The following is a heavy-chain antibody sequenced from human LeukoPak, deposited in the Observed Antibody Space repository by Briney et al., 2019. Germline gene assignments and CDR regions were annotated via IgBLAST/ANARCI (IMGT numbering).Heavy chain of an antibody. D-gene: IGHD3-3*01. J-gene: IGHJ4*02. CDR3: ARGPRRFMANDY. V-gene: IGHV4-34*01. Sequence: SETLSLTCAVYGGSLSGSGWSWTRQPPAKGLEWVGEINHSGSSNYNPSLKSRVTISVDTSKNQFSLKLSSVTAADTAIYYCARGPRRFMANDYWGQGTPVTVSS. CDR1: GGSLSGSG. CDR2: INHSGSS.